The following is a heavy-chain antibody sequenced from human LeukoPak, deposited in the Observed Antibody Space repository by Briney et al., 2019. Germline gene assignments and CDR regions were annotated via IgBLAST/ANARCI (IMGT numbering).Heavy chain of an antibody. CDR2: ISAYNGNT. V-gene: IGHV1-18*01. CDR3: ARELYQYYYDSSGYQFDY. J-gene: IGHJ4*02. D-gene: IGHD3-22*01. CDR1: GYTFTSYG. Sequence: GASVKVSCKASGYTFTSYGISWVRQAPGQGLEWMGWISAYNGNTNYAQKLQGRVTMTTDTSTSTAYMELRSLRSDDTAVYYCARELYQYYYDSSGYQFDYWGQGTLVTVSS.